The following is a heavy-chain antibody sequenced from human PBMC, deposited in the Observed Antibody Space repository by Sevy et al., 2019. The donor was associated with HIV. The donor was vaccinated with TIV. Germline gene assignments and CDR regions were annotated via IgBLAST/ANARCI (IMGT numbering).Heavy chain of an antibody. CDR3: ARDLDQGYYYDSSGYFY. J-gene: IGHJ4*02. D-gene: IGHD3-22*01. CDR1: GFTFSSYS. V-gene: IGHV3-21*01. CDR2: ISSSSSYI. Sequence: GGSLRLSCAASGFTFSSYSMNWVRQAPGKGLEWVSSISSSSSYIYYADSVKGRFTISRANAKNSLYLQMNSLRAEDTAVYYCARDLDQGYYYDSSGYFYWGQGTLVTVSS.